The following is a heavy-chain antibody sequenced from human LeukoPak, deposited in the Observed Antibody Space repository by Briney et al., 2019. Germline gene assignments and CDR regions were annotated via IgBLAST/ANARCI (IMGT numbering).Heavy chain of an antibody. J-gene: IGHJ4*02. CDR2: INQDGSAK. CDR1: GFTFSNSW. CDR3: ARLRGSGTYYKSLDY. Sequence: GGSLRLSCAASGFTFSNSWMSWLRQAPGKGLEWVANINQDGSAKYYVDSVKGRFTISRDNAQNSLLLQMSSLKASDTAMYYCARLRGSGTYYKSLDYWGQGTLVTVSS. D-gene: IGHD3-10*01. V-gene: IGHV3-7*05.